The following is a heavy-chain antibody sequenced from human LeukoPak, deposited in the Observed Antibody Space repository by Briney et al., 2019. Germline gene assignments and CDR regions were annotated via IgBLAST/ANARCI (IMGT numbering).Heavy chain of an antibody. D-gene: IGHD5-24*01. CDR1: GFTFCSYA. CDR2: ISYDGSNK. Sequence: GGSLRLSCAASGFTFCSYAMHWVRQAPGKGLEWVAVISYDGSNKYYADSVKGRFTISRDNSKNTLYLQMNSLRAEDTAVYYCARGGWLQFSYYYYGMDVWGQGTTVTVSS. V-gene: IGHV3-30-3*01. J-gene: IGHJ6*02. CDR3: ARGGWLQFSYYYYGMDV.